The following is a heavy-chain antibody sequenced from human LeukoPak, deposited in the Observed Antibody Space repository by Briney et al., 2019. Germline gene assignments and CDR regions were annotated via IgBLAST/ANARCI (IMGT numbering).Heavy chain of an antibody. CDR2: ISGSGGST. Sequence: GGSLRLSCAASGFTFSSYAMSWVRQAPGKGLEWVSAISGSGGSTYYADSVKGRFTISRDNSKNTLYLQMNSLRAEDTAVYYCARGALDYDFWSGYMGPPNFDYWGQGTLVTVSS. CDR3: ARGALDYDFWSGYMGPPNFDY. D-gene: IGHD3-3*01. V-gene: IGHV3-23*01. CDR1: GFTFSSYA. J-gene: IGHJ4*02.